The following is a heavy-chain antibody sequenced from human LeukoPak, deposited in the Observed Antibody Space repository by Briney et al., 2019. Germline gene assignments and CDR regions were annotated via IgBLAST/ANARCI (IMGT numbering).Heavy chain of an antibody. CDR1: GGSISSYY. D-gene: IGHD3-22*01. CDR2: IYYSGST. J-gene: IGHJ4*02. CDR3: ARWGQDSSGYYYDFDY. V-gene: IGHV4-59*01. Sequence: SETLSLTCTVSGGSISSYYWSWIRQPPGKGLEWIGYIYYSGSTNYNPSLKSRVTISVDTSKNQFSLKLSSVTAADTAVYYFARWGQDSSGYYYDFDYWGQGTLVIVSS.